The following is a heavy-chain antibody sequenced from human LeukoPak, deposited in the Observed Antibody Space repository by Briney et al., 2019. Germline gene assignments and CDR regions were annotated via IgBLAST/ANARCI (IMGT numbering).Heavy chain of an antibody. CDR2: IYYSGST. J-gene: IGHJ6*02. V-gene: IGHV4-30-4*01. D-gene: IGHD2-2*02. CDR1: GGSISSGDYY. CDR3: ARDPIPAAIGEYYYYGMDV. Sequence: ASETLSLTCTVSGGSISSGDYYWSWIRQPGGKGLEWIGYIYYSGSTYYNPSLKSRVTISVDTSKNQFSLKLSSVTAADTAVYYCARDPIPAAIGEYYYYGMDVWGQGTTVTVSS.